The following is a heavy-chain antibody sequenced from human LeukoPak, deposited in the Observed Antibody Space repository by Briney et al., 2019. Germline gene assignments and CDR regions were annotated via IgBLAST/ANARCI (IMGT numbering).Heavy chain of an antibody. CDR3: ATHYYDSSGYCKGPKGVDY. J-gene: IGHJ4*02. D-gene: IGHD3-22*01. CDR2: IYYSGST. CDR1: GGSISSSSYY. V-gene: IGHV4-39*01. Sequence: PSETLSLTCTVSGGSISSSSYYWGWIRQPPGKGLQCIGSIYYSGSTYYNPSLKSRVTISVYTSKNLFSLKLSSVTAAYTAVYYFATHYYDSSGYCKGPKGVDYWGQGTLVTVSS.